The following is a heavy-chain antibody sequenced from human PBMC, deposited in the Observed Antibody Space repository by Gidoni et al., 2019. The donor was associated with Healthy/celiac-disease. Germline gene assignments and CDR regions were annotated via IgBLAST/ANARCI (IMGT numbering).Heavy chain of an antibody. CDR1: GGTFSSSA. V-gene: IGHV1-69*01. CDR2: IIPIFGTA. CDR3: ARSRNYYDSSGYYYCDY. J-gene: IGHJ4*02. D-gene: IGHD3-22*01. Sequence: QVQLVQSGAEVKKPGSSVKVSCKASGGTFSSSAISWVRQAPGQGLEWMGGIIPIFGTANYAQKFQGRVTITADESTSTAYMELSSLRSEDTAVYYCARSRNYYDSSGYYYCDYWGQGTLVTVSS.